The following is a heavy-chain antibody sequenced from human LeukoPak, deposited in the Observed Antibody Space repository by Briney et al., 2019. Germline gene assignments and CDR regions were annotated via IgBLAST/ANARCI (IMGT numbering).Heavy chain of an antibody. CDR2: ISYDGSNK. J-gene: IGHJ4*02. CDR3: AKDHTDSGYVTPTDY. D-gene: IGHD5-12*01. CDR1: GFTFSSYG. Sequence: GSLRLSCAASGFTFSSYGMHWVRQAPGKGLEWVAVISYDGSNKYYADSVKGRFTISRDNSKNTLYLQMNSLGAEDTAVYYCAKDHTDSGYVTPTDYWGQGTLVTVSS. V-gene: IGHV3-30*18.